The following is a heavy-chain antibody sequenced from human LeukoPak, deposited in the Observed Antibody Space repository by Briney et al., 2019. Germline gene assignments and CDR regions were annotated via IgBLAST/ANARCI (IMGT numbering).Heavy chain of an antibody. J-gene: IGHJ4*02. D-gene: IGHD6-19*01. CDR3: AREGPSYSSGWYYFDY. CDR2: IKQDGSEK. CDR1: GFTFSSYW. V-gene: IGHV3-7*01. Sequence: PGGSLRLSCAASGFTFSSYWMSWVRQAPGKGLEWVANIKQDGSEKYYADSVKGRFTISRDNAKNSLYLQMNSLRAEDTAVYYCAREGPSYSSGWYYFDYWGQGTLVTVSS.